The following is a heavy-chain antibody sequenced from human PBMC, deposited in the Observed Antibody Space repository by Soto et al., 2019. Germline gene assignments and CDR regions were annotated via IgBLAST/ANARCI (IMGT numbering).Heavy chain of an antibody. Sequence: PSEALSLTCTVSGGSIGSSSYYWGWIRQPPGKGLEWIGSIYYSGSTYYNPSLKSRVTISVDTSKNQFSLKLSSVTAADTAVYYCASGYDILTGYPRGDYYGMDVWGQGTTVT. V-gene: IGHV4-39*01. J-gene: IGHJ6*02. CDR3: ASGYDILTGYPRGDYYGMDV. CDR2: IYYSGST. D-gene: IGHD3-9*01. CDR1: GGSIGSSSYY.